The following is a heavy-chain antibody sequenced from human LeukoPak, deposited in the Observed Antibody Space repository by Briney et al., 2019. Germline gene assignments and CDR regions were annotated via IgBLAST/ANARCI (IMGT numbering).Heavy chain of an antibody. V-gene: IGHV3-64D*06. CDR2: VSSSGGST. D-gene: IGHD2-2*01. Sequence: GGCLRLSCSASGFTFSTYTMHWVRQAPGKGLEYVSAVSSSGGSTYYADSVKGRFTISRDNSRNTLYLQMSSLRTKDTAVYYCVKDLFGTGSTSRGFDSWGQGTLVTVSS. CDR3: VKDLFGTGSTSRGFDS. CDR1: GFTFSTYT. J-gene: IGHJ4*02.